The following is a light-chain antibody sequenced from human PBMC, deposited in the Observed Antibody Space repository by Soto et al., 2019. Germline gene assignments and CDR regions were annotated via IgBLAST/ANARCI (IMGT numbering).Light chain of an antibody. CDR3: QQYNNWPRG. J-gene: IGKJ5*01. CDR1: QRVSSN. V-gene: IGKV3-15*01. Sequence: EIVMTQSPATLSVSPGERATLSCRASQRVSSNLAWYQQKPGQAPRLLIYGASTRATGIPARFSGSGSGTEFTLTISSLPSEYFAVYYCQQYNNWPRGFGQGTLLEIK. CDR2: GAS.